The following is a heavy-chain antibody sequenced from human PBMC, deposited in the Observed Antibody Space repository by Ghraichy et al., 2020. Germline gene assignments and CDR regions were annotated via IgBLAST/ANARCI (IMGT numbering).Heavy chain of an antibody. D-gene: IGHD5-12*01. CDR1: GGSFSGYY. CDR2: INHSGST. CDR3: ARAYSGYDCAFDY. Sequence: SETLSLTCAVYGGSFSGYYWSWIRQPPGKGLEWIGEINHSGSTNYNPSLKSRVTISVDTSKNQFSLKLSSVTAADTAVYYCARAYSGYDCAFDYWGQGTLVTVSS. J-gene: IGHJ4*02. V-gene: IGHV4-34*01.